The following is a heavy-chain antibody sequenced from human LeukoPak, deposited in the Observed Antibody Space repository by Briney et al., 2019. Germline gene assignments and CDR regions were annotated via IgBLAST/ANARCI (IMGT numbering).Heavy chain of an antibody. CDR2: IYHSGST. Sequence: SGTLSLTCTVSGVSISSGYYWGCIRQPPGKGLEWIGRIYHSGSTYYNPSLKSRFTISVDTSKNQFSLTLSSVTAAETAEYYCTTGIAAAGVDYWGQGTLVTVSS. J-gene: IGHJ4*02. CDR1: GVSISSGYY. CDR3: TTGIAAAGVDY. D-gene: IGHD6-13*01. V-gene: IGHV4-38-2*02.